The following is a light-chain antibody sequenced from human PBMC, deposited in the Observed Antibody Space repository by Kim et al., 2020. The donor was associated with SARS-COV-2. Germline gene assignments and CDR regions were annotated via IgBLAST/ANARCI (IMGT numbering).Light chain of an antibody. J-gene: IGKJ2*01. Sequence: SAAVGDRVTITCRVSHSINKWLAWYQQKPGKAPKLLISDASSLESGVPSRFSGSGSGTDFTLAVASLQPDDFATYYCQQYDAYTYTFGQGTKLEI. CDR1: HSINKW. CDR2: DAS. CDR3: QQYDAYTYT. V-gene: IGKV1-5*01.